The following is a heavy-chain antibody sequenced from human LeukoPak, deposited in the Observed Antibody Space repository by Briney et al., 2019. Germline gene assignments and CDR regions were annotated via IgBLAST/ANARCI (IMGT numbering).Heavy chain of an antibody. V-gene: IGHV1-69*05. CDR1: GGTFSSYA. CDR3: ARARAVAGSNYYYYYYMDV. J-gene: IGHJ6*03. D-gene: IGHD6-19*01. Sequence: ASVKVSCKASGGTFSSYAIRWVRQAPGQGLEWMGGIIPIFGTANYAQKFQGRVTITTDESTGTAYMELSSLRSEDTAVYYCARARAVAGSNYYYYYYMDVWGKGTTVTVSS. CDR2: IIPIFGTA.